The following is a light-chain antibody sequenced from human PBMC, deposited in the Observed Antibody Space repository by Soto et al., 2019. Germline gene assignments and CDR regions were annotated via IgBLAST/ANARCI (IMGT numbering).Light chain of an antibody. CDR2: TAS. CDR3: QQLAGLPIT. V-gene: IGKV1-9*01. CDR1: QGISTY. J-gene: IGKJ5*01. Sequence: DIHLTQSPSLLSESVGYRVTFTCRASQGISTYLAWYQQKPGKAPNLLIYTASTLQTGVPSRFSGSAFGTEFTLTISSLQPEDFATYYCQQLAGLPITFGQGTRLEI.